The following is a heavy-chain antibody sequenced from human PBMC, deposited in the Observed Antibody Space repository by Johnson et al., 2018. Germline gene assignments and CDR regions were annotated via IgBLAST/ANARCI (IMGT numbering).Heavy chain of an antibody. CDR3: SRTHILSACGI. CDR1: GITFSASA. V-gene: IGHV3-73*01. CDR2: IRSKTNNFAT. Sequence: VQLVESGGGLVQPGGSLKLSCAASGITFSASAMPWVRQASGKGLEWVGRIRSKTNNFATAYAASVKGRFTISRDDSNNTAYLQMNSLKTEDSAVDYCSRTHILSACGIWGQGTVVTVSS. J-gene: IGHJ3*02.